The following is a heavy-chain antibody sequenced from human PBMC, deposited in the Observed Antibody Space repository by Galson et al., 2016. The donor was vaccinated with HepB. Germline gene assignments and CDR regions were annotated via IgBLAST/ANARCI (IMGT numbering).Heavy chain of an antibody. D-gene: IGHD6-19*01. CDR2: LSYDESNE. V-gene: IGHV3-30*18. CDR1: GFPFRNFF. Sequence: SLRLSCAASGFPFRNFFMHWVRQAPGKGLEWVAVLSYDESNEYYADSVRGRFTISRDNSKNTLYLQMNSLRAEDTAVYCCAKCLQWLVLGDAFDIWGQGTMVTVSS. CDR3: AKCLQWLVLGDAFDI. J-gene: IGHJ3*02.